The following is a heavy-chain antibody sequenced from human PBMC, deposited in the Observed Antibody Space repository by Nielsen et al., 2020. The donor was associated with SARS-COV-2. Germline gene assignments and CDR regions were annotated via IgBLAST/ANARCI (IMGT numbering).Heavy chain of an antibody. J-gene: IGHJ3*02. D-gene: IGHD2-2*01. CDR2: IYYSGSV. Sequence: SETLSLTCTVSGGSLSSRNYYWGWIRQPPGKGLEWIGTIYYSGSVSYNPSLRSRVTISVDTSKKHFSLKLTSVTVADTAVYFCARGDIAVVPAAMFRGDDAFISGAKGQWSESPQ. CDR1: GGSLSSRNYY. CDR3: ARGDIAVVPAAMFRGDDAFIS. V-gene: IGHV4-39*02.